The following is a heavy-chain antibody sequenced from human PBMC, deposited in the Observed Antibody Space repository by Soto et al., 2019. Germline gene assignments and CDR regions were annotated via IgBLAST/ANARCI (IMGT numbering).Heavy chain of an antibody. J-gene: IGHJ4*02. D-gene: IGHD6-19*01. CDR3: ARIAVAATRYFDY. CDR1: GYSISSGYY. Sequence: PSETLSLTCAVSGYSISSGYYWGWIRQPPGKGLEWIGSIYHSGSTYYNPSLKSRVTISVDTSKNQFSLKLSSVTAADAAVYYCARIAVAATRYFDYWGQGTLVTVSS. V-gene: IGHV4-38-2*01. CDR2: IYHSGST.